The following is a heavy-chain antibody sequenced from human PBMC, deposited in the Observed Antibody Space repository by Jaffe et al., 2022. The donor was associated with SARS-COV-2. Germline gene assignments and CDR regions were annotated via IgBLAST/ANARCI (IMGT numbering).Heavy chain of an antibody. J-gene: IGHJ6*02. V-gene: IGHV4-39*02. CDR2: ISYSGST. CDR3: ARGLRWHIKYDYFGMDV. D-gene: IGHD4-17*01. CDR1: GGSIGSSGYY. Sequence: QLQLQESGPGLVKPSETLSLTCTSSGGSIGSSGYYWGWIRQPPGKGLEWIGSISYSGSTYYNPSLKSRATISVDTSKNYFSLRLSSVTAADTAVYYCARGLRWHIKYDYFGMDVWGQGTTVTVSS.